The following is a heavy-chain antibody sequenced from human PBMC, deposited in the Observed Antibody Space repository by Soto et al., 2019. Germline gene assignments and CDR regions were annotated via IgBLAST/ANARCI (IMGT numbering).Heavy chain of an antibody. J-gene: IGHJ3*02. CDR2: INGRGDGT. CDR3: AKGRTSDSGWKLDALDM. CDR1: GFTFSSHA. D-gene: IGHD6-19*01. Sequence: EVQLLESGGDLVQPGGSLRLSCAVSGFTFSSHATNWVRQAPGKGLEWVSAINGRGDGTYYSDSVKGRFTISRDPSKNTVHLQMNSLRAEDTALYYCAKGRTSDSGWKLDALDMWGQGTLVSVSS. V-gene: IGHV3-23*01.